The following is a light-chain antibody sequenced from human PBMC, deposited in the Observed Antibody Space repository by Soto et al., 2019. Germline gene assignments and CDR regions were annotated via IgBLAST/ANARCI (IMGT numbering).Light chain of an antibody. CDR3: QQYGGSPLVT. J-gene: IGKJ3*01. V-gene: IGKV3-20*01. CDR2: GVS. Sequence: EIVLTQSPAILSVSPGERATLSCRASQSVSSNLAWYQQKPGQAPRLLIHGVSSRAAGIPDRFSGSGSGTDFTLTISRLEPEDFAVYYCQQYGGSPLVTFGPGTKVDIK. CDR1: QSVSSN.